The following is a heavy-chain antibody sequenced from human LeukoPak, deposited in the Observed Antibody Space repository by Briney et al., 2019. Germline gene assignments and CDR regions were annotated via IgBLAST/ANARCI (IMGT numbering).Heavy chain of an antibody. CDR2: ISSSGTVI. V-gene: IGHV3-48*03. CDR1: GFPFSTYE. CDR3: ARDRKWELWIYDAFDI. Sequence: GGSLRLSCAASGFPFSTYEMNWVRQAPGKGLEWVSYISSSGTVIYYADSVKGRFTISRDNAKNSLYLEMNSLRAEDTAVYYRARDRKWELWIYDAFDIWGQGTMVTVSS. J-gene: IGHJ3*02. D-gene: IGHD1-26*01.